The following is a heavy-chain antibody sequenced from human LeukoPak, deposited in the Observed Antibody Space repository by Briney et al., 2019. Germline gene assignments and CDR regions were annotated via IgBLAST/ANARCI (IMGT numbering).Heavy chain of an antibody. CDR3: ARDSYYYDSSGYYYYFDY. CDR2: IYTSGST. V-gene: IGHV4-61*02. J-gene: IGHJ4*02. Sequence: PSETLSLTCTVSGGSISSGSYYWSWIRQPAGKGLEWIERIYTSGSTNYNPSLKSRVTISVDTSKNQFSLKLSSVTAADTAVYYCARDSYYYDSSGYYYYFDYWGQGTLVTVSS. D-gene: IGHD3-22*01. CDR1: GGSISSGSYY.